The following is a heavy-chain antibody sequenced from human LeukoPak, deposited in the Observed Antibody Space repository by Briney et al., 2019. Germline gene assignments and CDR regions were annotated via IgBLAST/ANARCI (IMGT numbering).Heavy chain of an antibody. J-gene: IGHJ4*02. CDR3: ARYRYGSGSRYFDY. Sequence: SETLSLTCTVSGGSISYSHWWSWARQPPGKGLEWIGEIHYSGTTNYNPSLESRVTISVDTSKNQFSLKLSSVTAADTAAYYCARYRYGSGSRYFDYWGQGTLVTVSS. V-gene: IGHV4-4*02. CDR1: GGSISYSHW. CDR2: IHYSGTT. D-gene: IGHD3-10*01.